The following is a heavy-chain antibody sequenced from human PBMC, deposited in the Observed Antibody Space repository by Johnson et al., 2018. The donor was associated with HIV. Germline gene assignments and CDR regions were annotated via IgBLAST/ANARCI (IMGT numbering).Heavy chain of an antibody. Sequence: VQLVESGGGVVRPGVSLRLSCAASGFTFDDYGMSWVRQAPGKGLEWVSGINWNGGSTGYADSVKGRFTISRDNAKNSLYLQMNSLRAEDTALYYCARTEDFGWDRSHALDIWGQGTMVTVSS. CDR2: INWNGGST. V-gene: IGHV3-20*04. CDR1: GFTFDDYG. D-gene: IGHD3-3*01. J-gene: IGHJ3*02. CDR3: ARTEDFGWDRSHALDI.